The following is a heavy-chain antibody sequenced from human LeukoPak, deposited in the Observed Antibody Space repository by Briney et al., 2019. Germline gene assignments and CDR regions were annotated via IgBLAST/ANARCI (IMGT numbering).Heavy chain of an antibody. Sequence: GGSLRLSCAASGFTFNSYSMNWVRQAPGKGLEWVSSISSGGNYIYYADSVRGRFTISRDNAKNSLYLQMNSLRAEDTAVYYCARALNPLPGTYYFDYWGQGTLVTVSS. CDR2: ISSGGNYI. V-gene: IGHV3-21*01. CDR1: GFTFNSYS. CDR3: ARALNPLPGTYYFDY. D-gene: IGHD2-15*01. J-gene: IGHJ4*02.